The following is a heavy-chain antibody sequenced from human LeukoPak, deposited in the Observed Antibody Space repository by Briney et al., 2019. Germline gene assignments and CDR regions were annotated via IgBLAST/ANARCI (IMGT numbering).Heavy chain of an antibody. CDR1: GGSISSSSYY. CDR2: ISYSGST. J-gene: IGHJ5*02. Sequence: PSETLSLTCTVSGGSISSSSYYWGWIRQPPGKGLEWIGSISYSGSTHYSPSLETRVTISVDPSKNQFSLKLRSVTAADTAVYYCARGRSWFDPWGQGTLVTVSS. CDR3: ARGRSWFDP. V-gene: IGHV4-39*07.